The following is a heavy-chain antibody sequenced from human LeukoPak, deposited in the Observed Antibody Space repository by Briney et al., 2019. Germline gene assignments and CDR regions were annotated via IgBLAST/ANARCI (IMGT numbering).Heavy chain of an antibody. CDR3: ASPFKTTELENLDY. D-gene: IGHD1-1*01. J-gene: IGHJ4*02. CDR2: IIPILGIA. V-gene: IGHV1-69*04. CDR1: GGTFSSYG. Sequence: SVKVSCKASGGTFSSYGVSWVRQAPGQGLEWMGRIIPILGIANYAQKFQGRVTITADKSTSTAYMELSSLRSEDTAVYYCASPFKTTELENLDYWGQGTLVTVSS.